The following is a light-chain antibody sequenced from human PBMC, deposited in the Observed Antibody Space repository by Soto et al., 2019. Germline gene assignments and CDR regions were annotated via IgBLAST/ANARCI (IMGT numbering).Light chain of an antibody. Sequence: DIQMTQYPSSLSASVGDRFIITCRASQAIHSYLNWYQQKPGKAPNLLIFATSTLQSGVPSRFSGSGSGTDFTLTISSLQPEDFATYYCQQRETFGPGTKVDIK. CDR3: QQRET. V-gene: IGKV1-39*01. CDR2: ATS. CDR1: QAIHSY. J-gene: IGKJ3*01.